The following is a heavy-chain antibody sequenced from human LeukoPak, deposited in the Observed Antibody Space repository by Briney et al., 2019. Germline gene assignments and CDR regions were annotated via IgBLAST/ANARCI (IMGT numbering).Heavy chain of an antibody. CDR1: GGSISSGGYS. Sequence: SQTLSLTCAVSGGSISSGGYSWSWIRQPPGKGLEWIGYIYHSGSTYYNPSLKSRVTISVDRSKNQFSLKLSSVTAADTAVYYCARNRVGATRYFDYWGQGTLVTVSS. V-gene: IGHV4-30-2*01. D-gene: IGHD1-26*01. CDR3: ARNRVGATRYFDY. CDR2: IYHSGST. J-gene: IGHJ4*02.